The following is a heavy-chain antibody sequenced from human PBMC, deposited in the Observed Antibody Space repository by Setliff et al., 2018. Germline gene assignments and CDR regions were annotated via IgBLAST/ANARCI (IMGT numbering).Heavy chain of an antibody. D-gene: IGHD6-13*01. J-gene: IGHJ6*03. V-gene: IGHV3-30*02. Sequence: GGSLRLSCAASGFTFSSYGMHWVRQAPGKGLEWVAFIRYDGSNKYYADSVKGRFTISRDNSKNTLYLQMNSLRAEDTAVYYCAKGGYGVSRYYYYMDVWDKGTTVTVSS. CDR1: GFTFSSYG. CDR3: AKGGYGVSRYYYYMDV. CDR2: IRYDGSNK.